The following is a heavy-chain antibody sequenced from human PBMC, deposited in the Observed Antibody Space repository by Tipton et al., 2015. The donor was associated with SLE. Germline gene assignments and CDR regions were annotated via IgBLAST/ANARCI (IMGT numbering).Heavy chain of an antibody. Sequence: TLSLTCTVSGGSISSYYWSWIRQPPGKGLEWIGYIYNSGSTNYNPSLKSRVTISVDTSKNQFSLKLSSVTAADTAVYYCARRETGSGSYSKWGFDYWGQGTLVTVSS. CDR1: GGSISSYY. D-gene: IGHD3-10*01. CDR2: IYNSGST. V-gene: IGHV4-59*01. J-gene: IGHJ4*02. CDR3: ARRETGSGSYSKWGFDY.